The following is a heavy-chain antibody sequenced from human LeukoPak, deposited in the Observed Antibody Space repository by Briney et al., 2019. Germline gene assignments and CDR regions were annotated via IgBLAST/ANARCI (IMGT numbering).Heavy chain of an antibody. D-gene: IGHD5-24*01. J-gene: IGHJ4*02. CDR3: ARDVPVEMATNL. V-gene: IGHV4-30-4*01. CDR1: GGSISSGDYY. Sequence: SQTLSLTCTVSGGSISSGDYYWSWIRQPPGKGLEWIGYIYYSGSTYYNPSLKSRVTISVDTSKNQFSLKLSSVTAADTAVYYRARDVPVEMATNLWGQGTLVTVSS. CDR2: IYYSGST.